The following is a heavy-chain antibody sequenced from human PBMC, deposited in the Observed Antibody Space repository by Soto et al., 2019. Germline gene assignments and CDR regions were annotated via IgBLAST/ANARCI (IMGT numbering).Heavy chain of an antibody. V-gene: IGHV1-8*01. Sequence: ASVKVSCKASGYTFTSYDINWVRQATGQGLEWMGWMNPNSGNTGYAQKFQGRVTMTRNTSISTAYMELTTLTSDDTAFYYCARGVSAGADYWGQGTLVTVSS. CDR3: ARGVSAGADY. D-gene: IGHD1-26*01. CDR2: MNPNSGNT. CDR1: GYTFTSYD. J-gene: IGHJ4*02.